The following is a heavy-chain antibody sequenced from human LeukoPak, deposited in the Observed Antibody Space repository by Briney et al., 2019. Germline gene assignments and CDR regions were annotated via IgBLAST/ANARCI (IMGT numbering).Heavy chain of an antibody. CDR1: GGSISRDY. Sequence: SETLSLTCTVSGGSISRDYWSWIRQPPGKGLEWIGYIYYTGSTNYNPSLNSRVTISLETSKNQFSLNLSSVTAADTAVYYCARSDYYDSSGYFAGGDWFDPWGQGTLVTVSS. J-gene: IGHJ5*02. CDR2: IYYTGST. D-gene: IGHD3-22*01. CDR3: ARSDYYDSSGYFAGGDWFDP. V-gene: IGHV4-59*01.